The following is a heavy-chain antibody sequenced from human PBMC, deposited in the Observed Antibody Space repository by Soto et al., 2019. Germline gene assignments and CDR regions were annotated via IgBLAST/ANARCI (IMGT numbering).Heavy chain of an antibody. CDR1: GGSISSGDYY. CDR2: IYYSGST. CDR3: AREVRGYYDSSGYFGC. D-gene: IGHD3-22*01. V-gene: IGHV4-30-4*01. J-gene: IGHJ4*02. Sequence: QVQLQESGPGLVKPSQTLSLTCTVSGGSISSGDYYWSWIRQPPGKGLEWIGYIYYSGSTYYNPSLKRRVTLSVDASKNQFSLKLSSVTAADTAVYYCAREVRGYYDSSGYFGCWGQGTLVTVSP.